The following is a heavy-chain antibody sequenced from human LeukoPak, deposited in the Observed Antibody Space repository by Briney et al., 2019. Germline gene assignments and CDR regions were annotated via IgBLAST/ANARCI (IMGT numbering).Heavy chain of an antibody. Sequence: PGGSLRLSCAASGFTFSSYSMSWVRQAPGKGLEWVANIKQDGSEKYYVDSVKGRFTISRDNAKKSLYLQMNSLRAEDTAVYYCARDMEENWFDPWGQGTLVTVSS. CDR3: ARDMEENWFDP. CDR2: IKQDGSEK. CDR1: GFTFSSYS. D-gene: IGHD1-1*01. J-gene: IGHJ5*02. V-gene: IGHV3-7*01.